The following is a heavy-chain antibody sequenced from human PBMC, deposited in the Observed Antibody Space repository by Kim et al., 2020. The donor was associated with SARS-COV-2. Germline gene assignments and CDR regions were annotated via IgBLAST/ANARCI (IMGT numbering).Heavy chain of an antibody. V-gene: IGHV3-23*01. J-gene: IGHJ1*01. CDR2: ISGSGGST. Sequence: GGSLRLSCAASGFTFSSYAMSWVRQAPGKGLEWVSAISGSGGSTYYADSVKGRFTISRDNSKNTLYLQMNSLRAEDTAVYYCAKDLPHYYDSSAELYFQHWGQGTLVTVSS. D-gene: IGHD3-22*01. CDR3: AKDLPHYYDSSAELYFQH. CDR1: GFTFSSYA.